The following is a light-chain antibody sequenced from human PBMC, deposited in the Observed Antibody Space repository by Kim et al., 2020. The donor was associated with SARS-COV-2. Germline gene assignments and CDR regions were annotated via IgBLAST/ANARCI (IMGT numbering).Light chain of an antibody. Sequence: EIVLTQSPGTLSLSPGERATLSCRASQTIATSHLAWYQQQPGQAPRLLIHDASSRATGIPGRFSGSGSGTDFTLTINRLEPEDFAVYYCQQYGTSPRTFGQGTKVDIK. J-gene: IGKJ1*01. CDR1: QTIATSH. CDR2: DAS. V-gene: IGKV3-20*01. CDR3: QQYGTSPRT.